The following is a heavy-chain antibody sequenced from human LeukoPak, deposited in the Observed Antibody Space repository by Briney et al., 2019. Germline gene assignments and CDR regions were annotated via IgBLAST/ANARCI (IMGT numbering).Heavy chain of an antibody. Sequence: GRSLRLSWAASGFTFSSYSMNWVRQDPGKGRERVSSIIISSSYIYYADSVKGRFSIAKDNANNSLYMPMNTHIAEVTAVHYCARRVPADYGSGSYSDYWGQGTLVSVSS. V-gene: IGHV3-21*01. CDR1: GFTFSSYS. CDR3: ARRVPADYGSGSYSDY. CDR2: IIISSSYI. J-gene: IGHJ4*02. D-gene: IGHD3-10*01.